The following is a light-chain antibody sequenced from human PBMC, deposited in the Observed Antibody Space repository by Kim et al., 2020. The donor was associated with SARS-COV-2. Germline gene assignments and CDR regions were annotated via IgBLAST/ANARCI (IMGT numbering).Light chain of an antibody. J-gene: IGKJ1*01. V-gene: IGKV3-20*01. CDR1: QSVSDPY. Sequence: SPGERAPLSCRASQSVSDPYFAWYQQKPGQAPRLLIYGTFSRATGIPDRFSGSGSGTDFTLAITRLEPEDFAVYYCQQYQISPWTFGQGTKVDIK. CDR2: GTF. CDR3: QQYQISPWT.